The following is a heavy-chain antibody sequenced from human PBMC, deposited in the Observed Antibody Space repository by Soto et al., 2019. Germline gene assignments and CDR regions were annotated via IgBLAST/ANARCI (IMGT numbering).Heavy chain of an antibody. J-gene: IGHJ5*02. CDR2: IYWDDDK. CDR3: AHRRYYGSGTQTFDP. CDR1: GFSLSTSGVG. D-gene: IGHD3-10*01. Sequence: QITLKESGPPLVKPTQTLTLTCTFSGFSLSTSGVGVGWIRQPPGKALEWLALIYWDDDKRYSPSLKSRLTITKDTSKNQVVLTMTNMDPVDTATYCCAHRRYYGSGTQTFDPWGQGTLVTVSS. V-gene: IGHV2-5*02.